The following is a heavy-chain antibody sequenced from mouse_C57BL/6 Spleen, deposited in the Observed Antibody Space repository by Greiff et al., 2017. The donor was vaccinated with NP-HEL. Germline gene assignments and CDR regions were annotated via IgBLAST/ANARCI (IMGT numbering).Heavy chain of an antibody. Sequence: QVQLQQSGAELVKPGASVKMSCKASGYTFTTYPIEWMKQNHGKSLEWIGNFHPYNDDTKSNEKFKGKATLTVDKSSSTVYLELSRFTSDDSAVYYCARHSNYGRFAYWGQGTLVTVAA. CDR3: ARHSNYGRFAY. D-gene: IGHD2-5*01. J-gene: IGHJ3*01. V-gene: IGHV1-47*01. CDR1: GYTFTTYP. CDR2: FHPYNDDT.